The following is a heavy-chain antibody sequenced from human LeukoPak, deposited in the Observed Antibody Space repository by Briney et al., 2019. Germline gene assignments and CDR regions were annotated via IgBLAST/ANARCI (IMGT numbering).Heavy chain of an antibody. CDR1: GYTFTSYD. V-gene: IGHV1-8*01. CDR2: MNPNSGNT. D-gene: IGHD3-22*01. J-gene: IGHJ4*02. Sequence: ASVKVSCKASGYTFTSYDINWVRQATGQGLEWMGWMNPNSGNTGYAQKFQGRVTMTRNTSISTAYMELSSLRSEDTAVYYCAISPGSGYYYPYRTINYYFDYWGQGTLVTVSS. CDR3: AISPGSGYYYPYRTINYYFDY.